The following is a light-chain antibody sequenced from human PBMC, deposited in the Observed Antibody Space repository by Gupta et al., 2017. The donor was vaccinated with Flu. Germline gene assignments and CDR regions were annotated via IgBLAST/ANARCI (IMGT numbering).Light chain of an antibody. Sequence: VIITSSGSSSNVGNNYVYWYQQRPGTDPKLLIYENNKRPSGIPDRFSGSKSGTSATVNITGLQTGEVADYYCGARDSTDNVCVFGGGTKATVL. J-gene: IGLJ3*02. V-gene: IGLV1-51*02. CDR1: SSNVGNNY. CDR2: ENN. CDR3: GARDSTDNVCV.